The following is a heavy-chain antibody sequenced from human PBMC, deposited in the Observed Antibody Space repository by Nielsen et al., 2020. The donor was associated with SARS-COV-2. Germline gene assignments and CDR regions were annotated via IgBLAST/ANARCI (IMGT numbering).Heavy chain of an antibody. CDR2: ISWNSGSI. CDR3: AKGPDGMDV. CDR1: GFTPDDFA. Sequence: SLKISRAASGFTPDDFAMHWVPQAPGKGLEWVSGISWNSGSIGYADSVKGRFTISRDNAKNSLYLQMNSLRAEDTALYYCAKGPDGMDVWGQGTTVTVSS. V-gene: IGHV3-9*02. J-gene: IGHJ6*02.